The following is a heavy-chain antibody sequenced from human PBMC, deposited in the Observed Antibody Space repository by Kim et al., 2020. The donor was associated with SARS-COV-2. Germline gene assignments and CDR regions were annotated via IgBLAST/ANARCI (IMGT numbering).Heavy chain of an antibody. CDR3: ARSGSATDDAFDI. Sequence: SETLSLTCTVSGGSISSYYWSWIRQPPGKGLEWIGYIYYSGITNYNPSLKSRVTISVDTSKNQFSLKLSSVTAADTAVYYCARSGSATDDAFDIWGQGTMGTVSS. CDR1: GGSISSYY. CDR2: IYYSGIT. D-gene: IGHD2-15*01. V-gene: IGHV4-59*08. J-gene: IGHJ3*02.